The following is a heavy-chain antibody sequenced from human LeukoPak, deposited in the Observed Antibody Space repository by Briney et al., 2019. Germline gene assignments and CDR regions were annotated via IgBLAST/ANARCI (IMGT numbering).Heavy chain of an antibody. CDR2: INPNSGGT. Sequence: ASVKVSCKASGYTFTGYYMHWVRQVPGQGLEWMGWINPNSGGTNYAQKFQGRVTMTRDTSISTAYMELSRLRSDDTAVYYCAREGGYCSSTSCYRHAFDIWGQGTMVTVSS. V-gene: IGHV1-2*02. CDR1: GYTFTGYY. CDR3: AREGGYCSSTSCYRHAFDI. D-gene: IGHD2-2*01. J-gene: IGHJ3*02.